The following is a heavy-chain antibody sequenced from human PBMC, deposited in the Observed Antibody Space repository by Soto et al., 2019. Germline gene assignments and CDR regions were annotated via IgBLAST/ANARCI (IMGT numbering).Heavy chain of an antibody. D-gene: IGHD1-1*01. V-gene: IGHV3-23*01. CDR3: AKGRVQNWNFGY. CDR1: GFTFSSYA. CDR2: ISGSGGTA. Sequence: EVQLLESGGGSVQPGGSLRLSCAASGFTFSSYAMHWVRRPPGKGLEWVSSISGSGGTAYYADSVKGRFSISRDSLVNTLYQQMNSLRAEDTAVYYCAKGRVQNWNFGYWGQATLVTVSP. J-gene: IGHJ4*02.